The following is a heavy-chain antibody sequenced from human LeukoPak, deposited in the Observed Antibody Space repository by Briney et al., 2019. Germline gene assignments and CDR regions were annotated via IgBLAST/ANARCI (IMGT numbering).Heavy chain of an antibody. CDR1: GGSISSYY. V-gene: IGHV4-59*12. D-gene: IGHD3-16*02. Sequence: PSETLSLTCTVSGGSISSYYWSWIRQPPEKGLEWIGYIYYSGSTNYNPSLKSRDTISVDTSKNQFSLKLSSVTAADTAVYYCARGRKFGGVIVNDYWGQGTLVTVSS. CDR2: IYYSGST. J-gene: IGHJ4*02. CDR3: ARGRKFGGVIVNDY.